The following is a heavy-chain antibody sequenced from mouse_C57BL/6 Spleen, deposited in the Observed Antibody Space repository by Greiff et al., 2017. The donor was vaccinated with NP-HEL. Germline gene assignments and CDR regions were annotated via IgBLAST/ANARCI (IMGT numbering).Heavy chain of an antibody. J-gene: IGHJ2*01. CDR3: ARGNDYDGDFDY. CDR1: GYSFTSYY. V-gene: IGHV1-66*01. D-gene: IGHD2-4*01. Sequence: VQLQQSGPELVKPGASVKISCKASGYSFTSYYIHWVKQRPGQGLEWIGWIYPGSGNTKYNEKFKGKATLTADTSSSTAYMQLSSLTSEDSAVYYCARGNDYDGDFDYWGQGTTLTVSS. CDR2: IYPGSGNT.